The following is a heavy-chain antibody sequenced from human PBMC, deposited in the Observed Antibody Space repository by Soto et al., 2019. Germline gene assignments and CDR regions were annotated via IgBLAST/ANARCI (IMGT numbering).Heavy chain of an antibody. V-gene: IGHV5-51*01. CDR3: ARQRAYRYARYYYCYYRMDV. D-gene: IGHD5-18*01. Sequence: SYWIGWVRQMPGKGLEWMGIIYPGDSDTRYSPSFQGQVNISADKSISTAYLQWSSLKAADTAMYYSARQRAYRYARYYYCYYRMDVWDQGTTVTASS. J-gene: IGHJ6*02. CDR1: SYW. CDR2: IYPGDSDT.